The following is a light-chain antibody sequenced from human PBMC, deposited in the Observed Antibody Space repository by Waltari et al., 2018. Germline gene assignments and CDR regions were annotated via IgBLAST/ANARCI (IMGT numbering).Light chain of an antibody. V-gene: IGLV2-14*03. Sequence: QSALTQPASVSGSPGQSITISCTGTSSDVGGYNFVSWYQQHPGKVPKLIIYDVTNRPSGVSNRFSDSKSGNTASLTISGLQAEDAAYYYCSSYTTSSTYVFGTGTKVTVL. CDR2: DVT. J-gene: IGLJ1*01. CDR1: SSDVGGYNF. CDR3: SSYTTSSTYV.